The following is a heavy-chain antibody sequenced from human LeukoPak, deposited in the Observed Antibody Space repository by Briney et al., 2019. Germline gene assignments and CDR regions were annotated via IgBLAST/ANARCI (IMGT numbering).Heavy chain of an antibody. J-gene: IGHJ4*02. CDR3: ARDGLSCTNGVCYKLDY. V-gene: IGHV1-69*13. CDR1: GGSFSSNA. CDR2: IIPIIGTA. D-gene: IGHD2-8*01. Sequence: SVKVSCKASGGSFSSNAISWVRQAPGQGLEWMGGIIPIIGTANYAQKFHGRVTITADESTTTAYMELSSLTSEDTAVYYCARDGLSCTNGVCYKLDYWGQGSLVTVSS.